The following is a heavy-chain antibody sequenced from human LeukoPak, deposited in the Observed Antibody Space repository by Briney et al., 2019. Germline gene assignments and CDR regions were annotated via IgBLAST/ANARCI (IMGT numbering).Heavy chain of an antibody. CDR2: IYASGST. Sequence: PSETLSLTCTVSGYSISSTYYWGWIRQPPGKGLEWIGRIYASGSTNYNPSLKSRVTISVDTSKNQFPLTLSSVTAADTAVYYCARGVAPSIAAAGTILSFDYWGQETLVTVSS. CDR3: ARGVAPSIAAAGTILSFDY. J-gene: IGHJ4*02. CDR1: GYSISSTYY. D-gene: IGHD6-13*01. V-gene: IGHV4-38-2*02.